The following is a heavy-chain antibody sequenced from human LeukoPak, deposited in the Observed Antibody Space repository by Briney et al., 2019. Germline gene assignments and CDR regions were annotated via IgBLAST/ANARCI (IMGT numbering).Heavy chain of an antibody. Sequence: GASVKVSCKASGYTFTGYYMHWVRQAPGQGLEWMGWINPNSGGTNYAQKFQGRVSMTRDTSISTAYMELSRLRSDDTAVYYCVRDAGGELGSNFDYWGPGTLVTVSS. J-gene: IGHJ4*02. CDR3: VRDAGGELGSNFDY. V-gene: IGHV1-2*02. CDR1: GYTFTGYY. CDR2: INPNSGGT. D-gene: IGHD3-16*01.